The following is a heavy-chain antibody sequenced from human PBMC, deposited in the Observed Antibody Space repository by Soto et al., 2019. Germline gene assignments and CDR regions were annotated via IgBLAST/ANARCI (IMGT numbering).Heavy chain of an antibody. Sequence: SETLSLTCTVSGGSISSYYWSWIRQPPGKGLEWIGYIYYSGSTNYNPSLKSRVTISVDTSKNQFSLKLSSVTAADTAVYYCARSPVEYSSGWYFDYWGQGTLVTVSS. CDR3: ARSPVEYSSGWYFDY. V-gene: IGHV4-59*01. CDR1: GGSISSYY. J-gene: IGHJ4*02. CDR2: IYYSGST. D-gene: IGHD6-19*01.